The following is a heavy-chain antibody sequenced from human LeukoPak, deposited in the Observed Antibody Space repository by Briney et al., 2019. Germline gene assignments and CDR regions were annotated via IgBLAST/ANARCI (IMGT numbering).Heavy chain of an antibody. Sequence: SATLSLTCTVSGGSVSSSYWSWVRLPPGKGLEWVGLIDYSGTTSGKHNYNPPLKSRVTISIVTAKNQFSLQVRSVTAADTAVYYCARGSGRYYYYGVEVWGQGATVAVSS. CDR3: ARGSGRYYYYGVEV. J-gene: IGHJ6*01. CDR1: GGSVSSSY. D-gene: IGHD7-27*01. CDR2: IDYSGTTSGKH. V-gene: IGHV4-59*02.